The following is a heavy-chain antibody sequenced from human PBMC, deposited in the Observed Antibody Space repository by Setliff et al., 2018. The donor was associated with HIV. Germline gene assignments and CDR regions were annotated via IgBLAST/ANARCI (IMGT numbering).Heavy chain of an antibody. CDR3: ATYADRESNRFDP. J-gene: IGHJ5*02. D-gene: IGHD3-10*01. CDR1: GGSFSGYY. CDR2: INHSGST. Sequence: LSLTCDVYGGSFSGYYWSWIRQPPGKGLEWIGKINHSGSTNYNPSLKSRVTISVDTSRNQFSLKLNSVTAADTAVYYCATYADRESNRFDPWGQGILVTVSS. V-gene: IGHV4-34*01.